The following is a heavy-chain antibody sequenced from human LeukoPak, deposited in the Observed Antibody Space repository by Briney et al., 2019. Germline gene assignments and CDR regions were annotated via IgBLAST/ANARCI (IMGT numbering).Heavy chain of an antibody. CDR1: GFTFTSSA. D-gene: IGHD2-21*02. CDR3: AAASEIVVVTADAFDI. CDR2: IVVGRGNT. V-gene: IGHV1-58*02. Sequence: ASVKVSCKASGFTFTSSAMQWVRQARGQRLEWIGWIVVGRGNTNYAQKFQERVNITRDMSTSTAYMELSSLRSEDTAVYYCAAASEIVVVTADAFDIWGQGTMVTVSS. J-gene: IGHJ3*02.